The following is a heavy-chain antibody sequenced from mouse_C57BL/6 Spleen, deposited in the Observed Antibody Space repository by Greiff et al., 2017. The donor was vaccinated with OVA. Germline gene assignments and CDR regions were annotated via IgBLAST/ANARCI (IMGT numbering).Heavy chain of an antibody. J-gene: IGHJ3*01. CDR2: INPNNGGT. CDR1: GYTFTDYY. Sequence: VQLQQSGPELVKPGASVKISCKASGYTFTDYYMNWVKQSHGKSLEWIGDINPNNGGTSYNQKFKGKATLTVDKSSSTAYMELRSLTSGDSAVYYCAKDYYGSSPWFAYWGQGTLVTVSA. V-gene: IGHV1-26*01. D-gene: IGHD1-1*01. CDR3: AKDYYGSSPWFAY.